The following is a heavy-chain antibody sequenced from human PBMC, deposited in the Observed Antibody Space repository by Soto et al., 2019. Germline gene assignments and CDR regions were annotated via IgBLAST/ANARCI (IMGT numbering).Heavy chain of an antibody. CDR3: ARAPSEYIWGSYLRYFEY. CDR2: ISGNSGHA. J-gene: IGHJ4*02. Sequence: EVELLESGGAFIQPGGSLRLSCAASGFPFSNYAMAWVRQASGKGLEWVSGISGNSGHAFYADSVKGRFTSSRDNSGNTLYLQMESLRAEDTATYYCARAPSEYIWGSYLRYFEYWGQGTLVAVSS. D-gene: IGHD3-16*02. CDR1: GFPFSNYA. V-gene: IGHV3-23*01.